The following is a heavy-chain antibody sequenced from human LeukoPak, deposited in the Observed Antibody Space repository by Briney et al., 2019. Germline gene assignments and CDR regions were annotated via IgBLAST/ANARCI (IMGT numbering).Heavy chain of an antibody. V-gene: IGHV3-7*01. Sequence: GGSLRLSCAASGFSFSNYWMSWVRQAPGKGLEWVATFREDGSEKYYVDSVKGRFTISRDNAKKSLYLQMNSLRAEDTALYYCADVLDWAYWGQGTLVTVSS. J-gene: IGHJ4*02. CDR2: FREDGSEK. CDR3: ADVLDWAY. D-gene: IGHD3/OR15-3a*01. CDR1: GFSFSNYW.